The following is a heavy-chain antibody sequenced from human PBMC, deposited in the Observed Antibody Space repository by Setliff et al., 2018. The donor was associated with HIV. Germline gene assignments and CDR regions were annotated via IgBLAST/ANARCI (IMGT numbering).Heavy chain of an antibody. CDR3: GHAQVRWEPSRYDY. D-gene: IGHD1-26*01. J-gene: IGHJ4*02. Sequence: SGPTLVNPTETLTLTCTVSGFSLSNSRMGVGWIRQPPGKALEWLALIYWDNDERYNPSLKSRLTITKDTSKNQVVLTMTNMDPVDTATYYCGHAQVRWEPSRYDYWGQGTLVTVSS. CDR2: IYWDNDE. CDR1: GFSLSNSRMG. V-gene: IGHV2-5*02.